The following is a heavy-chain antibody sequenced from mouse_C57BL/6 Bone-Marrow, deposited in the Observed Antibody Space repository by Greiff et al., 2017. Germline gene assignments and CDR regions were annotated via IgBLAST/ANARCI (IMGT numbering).Heavy chain of an antibody. J-gene: IGHJ2*01. CDR2: IDPSDSYT. CDR3: AREGPHYYFDY. V-gene: IGHV1-59*01. CDR1: GYTFTSYW. Sequence: VQLQQSGAELVRPGTSVKLSCKASGYTFTSYWMHWVKQRPGQGLEWIGVIDPSDSYTNYNQKFKGKATLTVDTSSSTAYMQLSSLTSEDSSVXYCAREGPHYYFDYWGQGTTLTVSS.